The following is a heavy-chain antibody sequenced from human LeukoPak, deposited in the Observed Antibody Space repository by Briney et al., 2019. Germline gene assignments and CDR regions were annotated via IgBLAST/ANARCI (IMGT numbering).Heavy chain of an antibody. J-gene: IGHJ3*02. V-gene: IGHV4-59*08. CDR1: DDSISDYY. CDR2: FYNSGRS. D-gene: IGHD5-24*01. CDR3: ARRDGDI. Sequence: SETLSLTCTVSDDSISDYYRGWIRQPPGKGLEWIGYFYNSGRSTYNPSLKSRVTISADTSKNQFSLKLTSVTAADTAVYYCARRDGDIWGQGTMVTVSS.